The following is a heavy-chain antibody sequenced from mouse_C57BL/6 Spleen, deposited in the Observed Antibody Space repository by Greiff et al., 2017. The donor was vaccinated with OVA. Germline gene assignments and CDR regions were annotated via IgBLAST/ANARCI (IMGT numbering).Heavy chain of an antibody. J-gene: IGHJ1*03. CDR2: ISYSGST. V-gene: IGHV3-8*01. D-gene: IGHD4-1*01. CDR1: GYSITSDY. CDR3: ARYNWDEGYWYFDV. Sequence: EVNVVESGPGLAKPSQTLSLTCSVTGYSITSDYWNWIRKFPGNKLEYMGYISYSGSTYYNPSLKSRISITRDTSKNQYYLQLNSVTTEDTATYYCARYNWDEGYWYFDVWGTGTTVTVSS.